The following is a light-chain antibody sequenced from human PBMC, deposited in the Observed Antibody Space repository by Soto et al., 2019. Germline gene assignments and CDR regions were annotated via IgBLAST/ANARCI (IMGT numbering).Light chain of an antibody. CDR3: QHYGSSVLT. CDR1: QSLISSY. CDR2: GAS. Sequence: EIVLTQSPGTLSLSPGEGASLSCRASQSLISSYIAWYQQKPGQAPRLLIFGASSRATGIPDRFSGSGSGTDFTLTISRLEHEDLAVYYCQHYGSSVLTFGPGTKVDI. J-gene: IGKJ3*01. V-gene: IGKV3-20*01.